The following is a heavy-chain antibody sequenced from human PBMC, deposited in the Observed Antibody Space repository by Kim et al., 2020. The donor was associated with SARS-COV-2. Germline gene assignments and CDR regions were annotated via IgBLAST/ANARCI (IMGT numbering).Heavy chain of an antibody. D-gene: IGHD6-19*01. CDR2: ISSSGSYI. J-gene: IGHJ4*02. Sequence: GGSLRLSCAASGFTFSSYSMNWVRQAPGKGLEWVSSISSSGSYIYYADARKGRSTISTDNARPSLYLQMNSLRDEDTAVYYCARVVTSGWSSFDYWGQGTLVTVSS. CDR1: GFTFSSYS. V-gene: IGHV3-21*01. CDR3: ARVVTSGWSSFDY.